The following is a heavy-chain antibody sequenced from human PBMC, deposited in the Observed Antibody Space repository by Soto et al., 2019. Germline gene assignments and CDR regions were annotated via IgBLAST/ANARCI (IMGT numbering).Heavy chain of an antibody. D-gene: IGHD3-3*02. Sequence: VKVSCKASGYSFFSYYIHWVRQAPGQGREWMGRFLASGGNTFYAQRFRGRVSITRDTSSTNTVSLELTSLTSDDTAVYYCARGGATIFGVIDSWGQGTRVTVSS. CDR1: GYSFFSYY. J-gene: IGHJ4*02. CDR2: FLASGGNT. CDR3: ARGGATIFGVIDS. V-gene: IGHV1-46*01.